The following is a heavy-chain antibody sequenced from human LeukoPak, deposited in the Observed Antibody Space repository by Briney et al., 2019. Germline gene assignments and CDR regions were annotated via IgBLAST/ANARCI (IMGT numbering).Heavy chain of an antibody. CDR1: GFILSTHG. CDR3: ARDLSFGSLDF. Sequence: GGSLRLSCAASGFILSTHGMHWVRQAPGKGLEWVAGMWYDGSREDYADSVKGRFTISRDMSKNTLNLQMDSLRVEDTAMFYCARDLSFGSLDFRGQGTLVTVSS. CDR2: MWYDGSRE. J-gene: IGHJ4*02. D-gene: IGHD1-26*01. V-gene: IGHV3-33*01.